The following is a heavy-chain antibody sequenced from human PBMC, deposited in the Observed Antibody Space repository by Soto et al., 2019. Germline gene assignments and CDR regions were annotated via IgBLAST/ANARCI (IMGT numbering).Heavy chain of an antibody. V-gene: IGHV1-46*01. J-gene: IGHJ4*02. CDR1: GYTFTSYY. CDR2: INPSGGST. Sequence: ASVKVSCKASGYTFTSYYMHWVRQAPGQGLEWMGIINPSGGSTSYAQKFQGRVTMTRDTSTSTVYMELSSLRSEDTAVYYCARDWDTVTQETYFDYWGQGNLVTVSS. D-gene: IGHD4-17*01. CDR3: ARDWDTVTQETYFDY.